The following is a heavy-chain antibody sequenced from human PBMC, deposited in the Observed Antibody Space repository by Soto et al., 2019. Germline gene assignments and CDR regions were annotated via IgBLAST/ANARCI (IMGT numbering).Heavy chain of an antibody. D-gene: IGHD5-12*01. Sequence: SETLSLTCTLSGGSISSYYWTWIRQPPGKGLEWIGYIYYSGSTNYNPSLKSRVTISVDTSKNQFSLKLSSVTAADTAVYYCARGGAGGYKISEDVWGQGTTVTVSS. CDR2: IYYSGST. CDR3: ARGGAGGYKISEDV. CDR1: GGSISSYY. V-gene: IGHV4-59*01. J-gene: IGHJ6*02.